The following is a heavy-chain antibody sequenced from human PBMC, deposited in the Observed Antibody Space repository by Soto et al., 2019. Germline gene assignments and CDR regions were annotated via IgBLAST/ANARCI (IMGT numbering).Heavy chain of an antibody. CDR1: GGSISSYY. V-gene: IGHV4-59*01. CDR2: IYYSGST. D-gene: IGHD2-2*01. J-gene: IGHJ5*02. Sequence: ASETLSLTCTVSGGSISSYYWSWIRQPPGKGLEWIGYIYYSGSTNYNPSLKSRVTISVDTSKNQFSLKLSSVTAADTAVYYCARELCSSTSCPNWFDPWGQGTLVTVSS. CDR3: ARELCSSTSCPNWFDP.